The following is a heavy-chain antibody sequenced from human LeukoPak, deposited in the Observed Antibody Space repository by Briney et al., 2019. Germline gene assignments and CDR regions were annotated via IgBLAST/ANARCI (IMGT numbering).Heavy chain of an antibody. J-gene: IGHJ6*04. CDR3: AELGITMIGGV. CDR2: IYSGSTI. V-gene: IGHV3-53*01. D-gene: IGHD3-10*02. Sequence: PGGSLRLSCAASGFTVSSNYMSWVRQAPGKGLEWVSVIYSGSTIYYADSVKGRFTISRDNAKNSLYLQMNSLRAEDTAVYYCAELGITMIGGVWGKGTTVTISS. CDR1: GFTVSSNY.